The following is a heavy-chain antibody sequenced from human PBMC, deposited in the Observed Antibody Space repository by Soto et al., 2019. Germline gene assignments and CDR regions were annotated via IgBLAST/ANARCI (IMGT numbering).Heavy chain of an antibody. J-gene: IGHJ5*01. D-gene: IGHD1-1*01. CDR1: GGSVRAPDW. Sequence: QVHLQASGQGLVAPSGTLSLTCTLSGGSVRAPDWWNWVLQSPDKGLEGIAEVHISGHSNYNPSLRSRVSVSIDSSKNQCYLNLNSVTAADTAIYYCARVRQGCSANNCYFDPWGQGTQVTISS. CDR2: VHISGHS. V-gene: IGHV4-4*02. CDR3: ARVRQGCSANNCYFDP.